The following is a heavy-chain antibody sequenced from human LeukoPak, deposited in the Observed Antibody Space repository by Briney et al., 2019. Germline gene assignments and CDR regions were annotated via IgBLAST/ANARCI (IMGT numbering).Heavy chain of an antibody. D-gene: IGHD4-23*01. CDR2: FDPEDGET. J-gene: IGHJ4*02. CDR3: ATEGDYGGKLRDFDY. CDR1: GYTLTELS. Sequence: ASVKVSCKVSGYTLTELSMHWVRQAPGKGLEWMGGFDPEDGETIYAQKFQGRVTMTEDTSTDTAYMELSSLRSEDTAVCYCATEGDYGGKLRDFDYWGQGTLVTVSS. V-gene: IGHV1-24*01.